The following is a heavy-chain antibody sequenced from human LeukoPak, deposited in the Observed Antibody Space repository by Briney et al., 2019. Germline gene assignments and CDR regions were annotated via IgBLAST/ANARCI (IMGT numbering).Heavy chain of an antibody. J-gene: IGHJ3*02. CDR1: GYTFTRYY. D-gene: IGHD1-26*01. V-gene: IGHV7-4-1*02. CDR2: INTNTGNP. CDR3: ARDAIVGATQGAFDI. Sequence: ASVKVSCKASGYTFTRYYITWVRQAPGQGLEWMGWINTNTGNPTYAQGFTGRFVFSLDTSVSTAYLQISSLKAEDTAVYYCARDAIVGATQGAFDIWGQGTMVTVSS.